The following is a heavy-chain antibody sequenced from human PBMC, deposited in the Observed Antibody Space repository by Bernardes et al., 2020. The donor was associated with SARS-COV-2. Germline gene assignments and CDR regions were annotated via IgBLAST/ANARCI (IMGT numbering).Heavy chain of an antibody. D-gene: IGHD2-15*01. CDR1: GFTFNMYA. Sequence: GGSLRLTCAASGFTFNMYAMTWVRQAPGKGLEWVSGISVSGGSTYYADSVKGRFTISRDNSKNTLFLQMNSLRAEDTAVYYCAKCVVGYYAVDVWGQGTTVTVSS. V-gene: IGHV3-23*01. CDR3: AKCVVGYYAVDV. CDR2: ISVSGGST. J-gene: IGHJ6*02.